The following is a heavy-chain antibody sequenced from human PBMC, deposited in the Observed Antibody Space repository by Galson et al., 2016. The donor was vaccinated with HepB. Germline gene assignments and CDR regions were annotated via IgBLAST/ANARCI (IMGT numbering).Heavy chain of an antibody. CDR1: GLTFSDFY. CDR3: ARVDYGSGWRGGWFDP. CDR2: ISSSSSHT. J-gene: IGHJ5*02. D-gene: IGHD6-19*01. Sequence: SLRLSCAASGLTFSDFYMSWIRQAPGKGLEWVSYISSSSSHTNYADSVKGRFTISRDNANNSLYLQMNSLRVEDTAVYYCARVDYGSGWRGGWFDPWGQGTLVTVSS. V-gene: IGHV3-11*06.